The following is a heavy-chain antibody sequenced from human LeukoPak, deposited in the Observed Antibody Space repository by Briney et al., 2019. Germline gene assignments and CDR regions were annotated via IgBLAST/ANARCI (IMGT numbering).Heavy chain of an antibody. CDR2: FIPMVGVA. CDR3: AKVQAVGVPVAIDAYYSYGMDV. Sequence: ASVKVSCKASGGTFSRNAISWVRQAPGQGLEWMGRFIPMVGVATYAEKFQGRATITEDRSASTAYMELSSLRSDDTAVYYCAKVQAVGVPVAIDAYYSYGMDVWGKGTTVTVSS. CDR1: GGTFSRNA. V-gene: IGHV1-69*04. D-gene: IGHD2/OR15-2a*01. J-gene: IGHJ6*04.